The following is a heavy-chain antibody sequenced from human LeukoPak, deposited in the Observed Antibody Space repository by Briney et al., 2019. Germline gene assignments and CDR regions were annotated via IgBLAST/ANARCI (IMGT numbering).Heavy chain of an antibody. Sequence: GASVKVSCKASGYTFTSYYMHWVRQAPGQGLEWMGIINPSGGSTSYAQKFQGRVTMTRDTSTSTVYMELSSLRSEDTAVYYCARAKRLQGFWELPEPFDYWGQGTLVTASS. J-gene: IGHJ4*02. CDR3: ARAKRLQGFWELPEPFDY. V-gene: IGHV1-46*01. CDR1: GYTFTSYY. D-gene: IGHD3-10*01. CDR2: INPSGGST.